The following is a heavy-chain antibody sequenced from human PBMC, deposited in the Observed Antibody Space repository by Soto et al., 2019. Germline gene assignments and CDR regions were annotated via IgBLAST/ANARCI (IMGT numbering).Heavy chain of an antibody. CDR3: ARELDNCSGGSCYSAAWFDP. Sequence: ASVKASCKASGYTLTSYYMHWVRQAPGQGLEWMGIINPSGGSTSYAQKFQGRVTMTRDTSTSTVYMERSSLRSEDTAVYYCARELDNCSGGSCYSAAWFDPWGQGTLVTVSS. V-gene: IGHV1-46*03. J-gene: IGHJ5*02. CDR1: GYTLTSYY. CDR2: INPSGGST. D-gene: IGHD2-15*01.